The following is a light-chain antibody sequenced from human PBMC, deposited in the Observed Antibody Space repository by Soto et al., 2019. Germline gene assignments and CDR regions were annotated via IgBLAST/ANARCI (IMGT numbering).Light chain of an antibody. V-gene: IGKV1-33*01. CDR1: RDISVY. J-gene: IGKJ2*01. CDR2: DAS. Sequence: DIQMTQSPSSLSASVGDTVTITCQASRDISVYLNWYQQKPGKAPKLLVFDASNLQTGVPSGFSGSGSGTHFTFTISSLQTEDVATYYCQQYDNLPPYTFGQGTRLEI. CDR3: QQYDNLPPYT.